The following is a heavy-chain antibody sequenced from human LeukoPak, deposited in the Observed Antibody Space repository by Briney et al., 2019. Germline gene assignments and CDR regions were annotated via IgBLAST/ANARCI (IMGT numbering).Heavy chain of an antibody. CDR2: ISGGGTGST. V-gene: IGHV3-23*01. D-gene: IGHD2/OR15-2a*01. J-gene: IGHJ5*02. CDR1: GFTFGSYA. CDR3: ARVRCSTINCHPNWFDP. Sequence: GGSLRLSCAASGFTFGSYAMSWVRQAPGKGLEWVSSISGGGTGSTYYTDSVKGRFTISRDYSKNTLYLQMSSLRAEDTAVYYCARVRCSTINCHPNWFDPWGQGTLVTVSS.